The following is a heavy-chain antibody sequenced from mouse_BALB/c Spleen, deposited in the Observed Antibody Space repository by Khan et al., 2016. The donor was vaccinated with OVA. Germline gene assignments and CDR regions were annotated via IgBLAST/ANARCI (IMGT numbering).Heavy chain of an antibody. CDR1: GYTFTSYW. CDR3: ARSTIYFDYDEFAY. V-gene: IGHV1-87*01. Sequence: QVQLQQSGAELARPGASVQLSCKASGYTFTSYWMQWVKQRPGQGLEWIGAIYPGDGDTRYTQKFKGKATLTADKSSSTAYMQLSSLASEDSAVYYCARSTIYFDYDEFAYWGQGTLVTVSA. CDR2: IYPGDGDT. D-gene: IGHD2-4*01. J-gene: IGHJ3*01.